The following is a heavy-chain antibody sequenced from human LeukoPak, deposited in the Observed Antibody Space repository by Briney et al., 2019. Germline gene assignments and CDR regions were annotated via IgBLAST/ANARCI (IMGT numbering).Heavy chain of an antibody. V-gene: IGHV3-23*03. D-gene: IGHD6-13*01. CDR3: ATTGYSSRNY. Sequence: GGSLRLSCAASGFTFRDYGMSWVRQAPGKGLEWVSSINNAGVNTHYADSVKGRFTISRENSKNTLYLQINSLRAEDTAVYYCATTGYSSRNYWGQGTLVTVSS. J-gene: IGHJ4*02. CDR2: INNAGVNT. CDR1: GFTFRDYG.